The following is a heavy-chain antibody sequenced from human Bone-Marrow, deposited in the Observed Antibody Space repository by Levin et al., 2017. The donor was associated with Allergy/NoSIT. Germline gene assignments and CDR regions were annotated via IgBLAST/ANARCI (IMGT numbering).Heavy chain of an antibody. Sequence: PGGSLRLSCTASGFTFSDYYMSWIRQAPGKGLEWVSYISSSGSPIYYADSVKGRFTLSRDNAKNSLYLQMNSLRAEDTAVYYCARAIYASGSWRGDYFDYWGQGTLVTVSS. J-gene: IGHJ4*02. CDR1: GFTFSDYY. V-gene: IGHV3-11*01. D-gene: IGHD3-10*01. CDR2: ISSSGSPI. CDR3: ARAIYASGSWRGDYFDY.